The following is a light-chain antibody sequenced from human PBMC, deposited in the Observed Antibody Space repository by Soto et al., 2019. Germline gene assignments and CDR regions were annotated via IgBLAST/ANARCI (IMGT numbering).Light chain of an antibody. CDR3: QSYDSSRSGYV. CDR2: GNS. J-gene: IGLJ1*01. Sequence: QSVLTQPPSVSGAPGQRVTISCTGSSSNIGAGYDVHWYQQLPGTARKLLIYGNSNRPSGVPDRFSGSKSGTSASLAITVLQAEDEADYYCQSYDSSRSGYVFGTGTELTVL. V-gene: IGLV1-40*01. CDR1: SSNIGAGYD.